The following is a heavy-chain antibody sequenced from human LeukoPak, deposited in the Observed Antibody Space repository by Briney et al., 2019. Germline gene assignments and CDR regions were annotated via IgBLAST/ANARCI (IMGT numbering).Heavy chain of an antibody. V-gene: IGHV3-30*18. D-gene: IGHD3-22*01. Sequence: GRSLRLSCAASGFTFSSYGMHWVRQAPGKGLEWVAVISYDGSNKYYADSVKGRFTISRDNSKNTLYLQMNSLRAEDTAVYYCAKDAGSSGYYYYYYGMDVWGQGTTVTVSS. CDR3: AKDAGSSGYYYYYYGMDV. CDR1: GFTFSSYG. CDR2: ISYDGSNK. J-gene: IGHJ6*02.